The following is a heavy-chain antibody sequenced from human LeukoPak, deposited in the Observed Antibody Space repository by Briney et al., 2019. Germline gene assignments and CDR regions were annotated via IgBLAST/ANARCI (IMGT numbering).Heavy chain of an antibody. CDR1: GGSISRSSDY. CDR3: ARYPKSYSNGWIAFDI. V-gene: IGHV4-39*01. CDR2: MYYSGNT. J-gene: IGHJ3*02. D-gene: IGHD6-19*01. Sequence: SEILSLTCSVSGGSISRSSDYWGWIRQSPGKGLEWIGSMYYSGNTYYNPSLRSRVTMSVDTSNNQFSLKLSSVTAADTAAYYCARYPKSYSNGWIAFDIWGQGTMVTVSS.